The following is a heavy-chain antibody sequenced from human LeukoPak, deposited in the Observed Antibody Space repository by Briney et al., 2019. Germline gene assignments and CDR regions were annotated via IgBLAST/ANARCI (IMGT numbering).Heavy chain of an antibody. CDR1: GFTFSSYA. V-gene: IGHV3-23*01. D-gene: IGHD2-21*01. CDR2: VSGSGTNT. J-gene: IGHJ6*02. CDR3: AKGLGGATRAMDV. Sequence: EGSLRLSCAASGFTFSSYAMIWVRQAPGKGLEWVSSVSGSGTNTYYADAVVGRFTISRDTPKSTLFLQMSSLRPEDTAVYYCAKGLGGATRAMDVWGQGTTVTVSS.